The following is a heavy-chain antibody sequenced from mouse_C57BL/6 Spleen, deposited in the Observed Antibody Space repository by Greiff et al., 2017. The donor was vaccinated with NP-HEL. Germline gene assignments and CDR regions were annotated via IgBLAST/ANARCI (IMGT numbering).Heavy chain of an antibody. J-gene: IGHJ4*01. CDR2: INPSNGGT. D-gene: IGHD3-2*02. CDR3: AREGQLRRRSHYYAMDY. Sequence: VQLQQSGTELVKPGASVKLSCKASGYTFTSYWMHWVKQRPGQGLEWIGNINPSNGGTNYNEKFKSKATLTVDKSSSTAYMQLSRLTSEASAVYYCAREGQLRRRSHYYAMDYWGQGTSVTVSS. CDR1: GYTFTSYW. V-gene: IGHV1-53*01.